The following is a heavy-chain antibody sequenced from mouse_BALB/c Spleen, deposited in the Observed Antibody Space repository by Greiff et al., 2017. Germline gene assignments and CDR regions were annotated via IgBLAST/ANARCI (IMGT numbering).Heavy chain of an antibody. CDR2: ISSGGSYT. J-gene: IGHJ1*01. D-gene: IGHD2-1*01. Sequence: EVKLVESGGDLVKPGGSLKLSCAASGFTFSSYGMSWVRQTPDKRLEWVATISSGGSYTYYPDSVKGRFTTSRDNAKNTLYLQMSSLKSEDTAMYYCARKWYNYWYFDVWGAGTTVTVSS. CDR3: ARKWYNYWYFDV. V-gene: IGHV5-6*01. CDR1: GFTFSSYG.